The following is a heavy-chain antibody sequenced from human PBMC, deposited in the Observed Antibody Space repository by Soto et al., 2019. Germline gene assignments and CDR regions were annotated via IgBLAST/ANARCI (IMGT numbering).Heavy chain of an antibody. D-gene: IGHD6-13*01. CDR1: GFTFSSYS. V-gene: IGHV3-21*01. CDR3: ARDGEQQLVAYYYYGMDV. Sequence: GSLRLSCAASGFTFSSYSMNWVRQAPGKGLEWVSFISSSSSYIYYADSVKGRFTISRGNAKNSLYLQMNSLRAEDTAVYYCARDGEQQLVAYYYYGMDVWGQGTTVTVSS. J-gene: IGHJ6*02. CDR2: ISSSSSYI.